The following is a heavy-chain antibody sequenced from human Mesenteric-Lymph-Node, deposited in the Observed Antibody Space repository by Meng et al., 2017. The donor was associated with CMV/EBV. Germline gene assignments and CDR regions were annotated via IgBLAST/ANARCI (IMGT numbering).Heavy chain of an antibody. CDR1: GFTFRNDW. J-gene: IGHJ4*02. CDR2: IKEDGSET. Sequence: GESLKISCAASGFTFRNDWMSWVRQAPGKGLEWVANIKEDGSETYYVDSVEGRFIISRDNTKNSLHLQVNNLRAEDTAVYYCARVIAAGVYPPPTYYFDYWGQGTLVTVSS. V-gene: IGHV3-7*01. D-gene: IGHD6-13*01. CDR3: ARVIAAGVYPPPTYYFDY.